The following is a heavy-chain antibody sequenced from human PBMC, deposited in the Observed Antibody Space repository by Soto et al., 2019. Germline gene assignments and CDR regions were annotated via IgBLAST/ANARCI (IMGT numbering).Heavy chain of an antibody. Sequence: EVQLLESGGGLVQPGGSLRLSCAASGFTFSSYAMSWVRQAPGKGLEWVSAISGSGGSTYYADSVKGRFTISRDNSKNKLYLQRTRRRAEDTAVYYCAACTVYCDSGGCFGYWGQGPLVTVSS. V-gene: IGHV3-23*01. CDR3: AACTVYCDSGGCFGY. CDR2: ISGSGGST. J-gene: IGHJ1*01. CDR1: GFTFSSYA. D-gene: IGHD3-22*01.